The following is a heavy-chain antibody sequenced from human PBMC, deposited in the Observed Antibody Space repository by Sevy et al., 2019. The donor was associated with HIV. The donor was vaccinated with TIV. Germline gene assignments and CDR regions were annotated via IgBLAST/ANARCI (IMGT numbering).Heavy chain of an antibody. V-gene: IGHV3-33*01. CDR1: GFTFSSYG. CDR3: ARDDYGDSFEGGFDY. D-gene: IGHD4-17*01. CDR2: IWYDGSNK. Sequence: GGSQRLSCVASGFTFSSYGIHWVRQAPGKGLEWVALIWYDGSNKYYADSVKGRFTISRDNSKNTLYLQMNSLRAEDTAVYFCARDDYGDSFEGGFDYWGQGTLVTVSS. J-gene: IGHJ4*02.